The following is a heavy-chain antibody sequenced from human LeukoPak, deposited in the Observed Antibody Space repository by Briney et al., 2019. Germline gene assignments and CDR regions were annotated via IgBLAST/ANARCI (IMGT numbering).Heavy chain of an antibody. CDR3: ARDGAGSGLYYFDY. Sequence: GGSLRLSCAASGFTFDDYGMSWVRQAPGKGLEWVSGINWNGGSTGYADSVKGRLTISRDNAKNSLYLQMNSLRAEDTALYYCARDGAGSGLYYFDYWGQGTLVTVSS. CDR1: GFTFDDYG. V-gene: IGHV3-20*04. J-gene: IGHJ4*02. CDR2: INWNGGST. D-gene: IGHD6-19*01.